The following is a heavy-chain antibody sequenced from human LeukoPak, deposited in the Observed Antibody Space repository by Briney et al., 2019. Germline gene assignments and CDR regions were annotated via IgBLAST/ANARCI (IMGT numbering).Heavy chain of an antibody. Sequence: SETLSLTCTVSGGSISSGSYYWSWIRQPAGKGLEWIGRIYTSGSTNYNPSLKSRVTISIDTSKNRFSLKLSSVTAADTAVYYCARLGGDCSGGSCYSHYFDYWGQGTLVTVSS. CDR3: ARLGGDCSGGSCYSHYFDY. D-gene: IGHD2-15*01. CDR2: IYTSGST. V-gene: IGHV4-61*02. CDR1: GGSISSGSYY. J-gene: IGHJ4*02.